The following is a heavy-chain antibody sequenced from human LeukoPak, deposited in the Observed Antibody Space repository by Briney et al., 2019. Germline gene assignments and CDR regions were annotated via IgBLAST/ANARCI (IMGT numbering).Heavy chain of an antibody. CDR3: ALNPDYYGSGSFDY. CDR2: IRQDGGET. D-gene: IGHD3-10*01. J-gene: IGHJ4*02. V-gene: IGHV3-7*01. Sequence: QPGGSLRLSCEASGLTFSRDWMGWVRQAPGKGLEWVANIRQDGGETYYGDSVKGRFIISRDNAKNSLFLQMNSLRAEDTAVYYCALNPDYYGSGSFDYWGQGTLVTVSS. CDR1: GLTFSRDW.